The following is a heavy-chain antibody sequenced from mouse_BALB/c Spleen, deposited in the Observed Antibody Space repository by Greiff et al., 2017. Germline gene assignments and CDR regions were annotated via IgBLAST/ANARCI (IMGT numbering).Heavy chain of an antibody. CDR3: ARQENWGGFAY. D-gene: IGHD4-1*01. V-gene: IGHV5-6-2*01. Sequence: EVMLVESGGGLVKLGGSLKLSCAASGFTFSSYYMSWVRQTPEKRLELVAAINSNGGSTYYPDTVKGRFTISRDNAKNTLYLQMSSLKSEDTALYYCARQENWGGFAYWGQGTLVTVSA. J-gene: IGHJ3*01. CDR1: GFTFSSYY. CDR2: INSNGGST.